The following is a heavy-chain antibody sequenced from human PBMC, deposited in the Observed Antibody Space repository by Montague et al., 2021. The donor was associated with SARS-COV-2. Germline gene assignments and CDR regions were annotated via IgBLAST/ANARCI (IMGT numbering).Heavy chain of an antibody. CDR1: GGSISSSNYY. CDR3: ARLRCITIAVPLTFDY. J-gene: IGHJ4*02. D-gene: IGHD3-3*01. Sequence: SETLSLTCSVSGGSISSSNYYWVWIRQPPGKGLEWIGRIYYRGSTYYNPYFKSRLTLSVDTSKNQFSLRLRSVTAADTAVYFCARLRCITIAVPLTFDYWGQGTLVTVSS. CDR2: IYYRGST. V-gene: IGHV4-39*01.